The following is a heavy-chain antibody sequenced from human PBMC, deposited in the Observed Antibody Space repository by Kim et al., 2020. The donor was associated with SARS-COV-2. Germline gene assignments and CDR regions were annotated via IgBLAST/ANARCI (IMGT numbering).Heavy chain of an antibody. Sequence: GGSLRLSCAASGFTFSRYSMHCVRQAPGKGLEWVAVISYDGREKYYGDSVKGRFTISRDNSRNTLYLQMNSLRVEDTAVYYCAKDRATTNSYGMHVWGQG. CDR1: GFTFSRYS. CDR3: AKDRATTNSYGMHV. J-gene: IGHJ6*02. V-gene: IGHV3-30*18. D-gene: IGHD5-12*01. CDR2: ISYDGREK.